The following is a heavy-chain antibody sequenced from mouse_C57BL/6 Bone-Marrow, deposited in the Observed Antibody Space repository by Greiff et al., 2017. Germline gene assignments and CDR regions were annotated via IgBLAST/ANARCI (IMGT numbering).Heavy chain of an antibody. CDR2: IDPENGYT. CDR3: APLTTPFAY. Sequence: VQLQQSGAELVRPGASVKLSCTASGFNIKDDYMHWVQQRPEQGLEWIGWIDPENGYTKYASKFQGKATITADTSSNTAYLQLSSLQSEDTAVYYCAPLTTPFAYWGQGTLVTVSA. CDR1: GFNIKDDY. D-gene: IGHD1-1*01. V-gene: IGHV14-4*01. J-gene: IGHJ3*01.